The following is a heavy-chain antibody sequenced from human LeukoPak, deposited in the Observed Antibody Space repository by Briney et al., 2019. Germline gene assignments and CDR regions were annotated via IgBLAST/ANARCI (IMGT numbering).Heavy chain of an antibody. J-gene: IGHJ4*02. D-gene: IGHD5-18*01. CDR1: GYTFTGYY. CDR3: ARDLIETNTAMVIFDY. V-gene: IGHV1-2*04. CDR2: INPNSGGT. Sequence: GVSVKVSCKASGYTFTGYYMHWVRQAPGQGLEWMGWINPNSGGTNYAQKFQGWVTMTRDTSISTAYMELSRLRSDDTAVYYCARDLIETNTAMVIFDYWGQGTLVTVSS.